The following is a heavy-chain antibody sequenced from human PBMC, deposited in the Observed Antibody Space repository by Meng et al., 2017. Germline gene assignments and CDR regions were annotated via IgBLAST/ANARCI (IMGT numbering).Heavy chain of an antibody. CDR1: GGTFSSYA. D-gene: IGHD3-10*01. CDR2: IIPIFGTA. CDR3: ARLYGEGSLGNYYGMDV. J-gene: IGHJ6*02. V-gene: IGHV1-69*05. Sequence: SVKVSCKASGGTFSSYAISWVRQAPGQGLEWMGGIIPIFGTANYAQKFQGRVTITTDETTSKDYMELSSMRSEDTAVYYCARLYGEGSLGNYYGMDVWGQGSTVTVSS.